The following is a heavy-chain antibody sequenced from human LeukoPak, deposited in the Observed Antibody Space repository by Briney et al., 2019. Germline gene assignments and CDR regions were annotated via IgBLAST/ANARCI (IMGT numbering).Heavy chain of an antibody. Sequence: ASVKVSCKASGYTFTSYGISWVRQAPGQGLEWMGWISAYNGNTNYAQKLQGRVTMTTDTSTSTAYMELSSLRAEDTAVYYCAKDMTQQWRGFDYWGQGTLVTVSS. J-gene: IGHJ4*02. CDR2: ISAYNGNT. D-gene: IGHD6-19*01. V-gene: IGHV1-18*01. CDR1: GYTFTSYG. CDR3: AKDMTQQWRGFDY.